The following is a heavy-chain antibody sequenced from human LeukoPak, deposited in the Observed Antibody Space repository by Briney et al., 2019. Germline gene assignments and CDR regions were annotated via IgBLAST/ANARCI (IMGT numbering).Heavy chain of an antibody. D-gene: IGHD4-17*01. CDR2: IWYDGSNK. CDR3: AKGRTVTMPQYFDY. CDR1: GFTFSSYG. Sequence: SGGSLRLSCAASGFTFSSYGIHWVRQAPGKGLEWVAVIWYDGSNKYYADSVKGRFTISRDNSKNTLYLQMNSLRAEDTAVYYCAKGRTVTMPQYFDYWGQGTLVTVSS. J-gene: IGHJ4*02. V-gene: IGHV3-33*06.